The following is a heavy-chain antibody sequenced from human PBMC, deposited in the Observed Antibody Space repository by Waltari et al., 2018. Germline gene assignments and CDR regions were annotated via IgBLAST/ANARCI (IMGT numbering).Heavy chain of an antibody. V-gene: IGHV1-69*05. CDR1: GGTFSSYA. CDR2: NIPIFGTA. CDR3: ARQGVSGYATYYY. Sequence: QVQLVQSGAEVKKPGSSVKVSCKASGGTFSSYAISWVRQAPGQGLEWLGGNIPIFGTANYAQKFQGRVTITTEESTSTAYMELSSLRAEDTAVYYCARQGVSGYATYYYWGQGTLVTVSS. J-gene: IGHJ4*02. D-gene: IGHD5-12*01.